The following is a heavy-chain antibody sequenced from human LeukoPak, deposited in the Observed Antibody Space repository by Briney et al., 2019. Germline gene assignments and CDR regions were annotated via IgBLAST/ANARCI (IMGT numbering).Heavy chain of an antibody. V-gene: IGHV3-23*01. J-gene: IGHJ3*02. D-gene: IGHD6-6*01. Sequence: GGSLRLSCAASGFTFSSHAMSWVRQAPGKGLEWVSAISGSGGSTYYADSVKGRFTISRDNSKNTLYLQMNSLRAEDTAVYYCAKDMGYSSSSGDAFDIWGQGTMVTASS. CDR3: AKDMGYSSSSGDAFDI. CDR1: GFTFSSHA. CDR2: ISGSGGST.